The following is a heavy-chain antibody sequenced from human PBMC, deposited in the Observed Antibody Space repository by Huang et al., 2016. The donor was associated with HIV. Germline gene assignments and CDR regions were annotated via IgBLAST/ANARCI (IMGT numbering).Heavy chain of an antibody. D-gene: IGHD5-18*01. J-gene: IGHJ4*02. V-gene: IGHV3-9*01. CDR3: AKDASSGYSSGHSGFKVYFFDF. CDR1: GFTFDVYA. CDR2: ISWNSKNI. Sequence: EVQLVESGGGLVQPGRSLRLSCAASGFTFDVYAFHWVRQAQGKGLEWVSGISWNSKNIDYADSGKGRFTISRDNAKNSLYLEMKSLRVEDTALYYCAKDASSGYSSGHSGFKVYFFDFWGQGTLVTVSS.